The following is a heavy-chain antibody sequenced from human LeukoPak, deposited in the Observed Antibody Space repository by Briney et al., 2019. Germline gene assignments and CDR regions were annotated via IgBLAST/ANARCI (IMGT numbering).Heavy chain of an antibody. V-gene: IGHV3-30*18. Sequence: GRSLRLSCAASGFTFSSYGMHWVRQAPGKGLEWVAVISYDGSNKYYADSVKGRFTISRDNSKNTLYLQMNSLRAEDTAVYYCAKDGSGSYCLDYWGQGTLVTVSS. D-gene: IGHD3-10*01. CDR3: AKDGSGSYCLDY. J-gene: IGHJ4*02. CDR1: GFTFSSYG. CDR2: ISYDGSNK.